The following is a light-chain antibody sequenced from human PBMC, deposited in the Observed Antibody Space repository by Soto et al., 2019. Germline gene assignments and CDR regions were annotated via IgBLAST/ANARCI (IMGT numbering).Light chain of an antibody. CDR1: QSVSSY. V-gene: IGKV3-11*01. CDR3: QQRSNWPPI. J-gene: IGKJ4*01. Sequence: EIVLTQSPATQSLSPGERATLSCRASQSVSSYLAWYQQKPGQAPRLLIYDASNRATGIPARFSGSGSGTDFTLTISSLEPEDFAVYYCQQRSNWPPIFGGGTKVDIK. CDR2: DAS.